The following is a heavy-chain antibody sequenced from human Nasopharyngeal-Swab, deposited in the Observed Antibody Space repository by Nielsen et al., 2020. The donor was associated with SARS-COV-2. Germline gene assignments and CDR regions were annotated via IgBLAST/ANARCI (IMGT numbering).Heavy chain of an antibody. CDR2: IYHSGST. Sequence: SETLSLTCAVSGGSISSSNWWSWVRQPPGKGLEWIGEIYHSGSTNYNPSLKSRVTISVDKSKNQFSLKLSSVTAADTAVYYCARDLGGTVGYFDYWGQGTLVTVSS. CDR1: GGSISSSNW. CDR3: ARDLGGTVGYFDY. V-gene: IGHV4-4*02. J-gene: IGHJ4*02. D-gene: IGHD1-26*01.